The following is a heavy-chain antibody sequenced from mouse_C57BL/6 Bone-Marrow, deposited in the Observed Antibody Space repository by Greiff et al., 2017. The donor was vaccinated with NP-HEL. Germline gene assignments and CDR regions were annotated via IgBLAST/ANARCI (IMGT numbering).Heavy chain of an antibody. CDR2: IWSGGST. CDR3: ARARYYAMDY. J-gene: IGHJ4*01. Sequence: QVQLKQSGPGLVQPSQSLSITCTVSGFSLTSYGVHWVRQSPGKGLEWLGVIWSGGSTDYNAAFISRLSISKDNSKSQVFFKMNSLQADDTATYYCARARYYAMDYWGQGTSVTVSS. CDR1: GFSLTSYG. V-gene: IGHV2-2*01.